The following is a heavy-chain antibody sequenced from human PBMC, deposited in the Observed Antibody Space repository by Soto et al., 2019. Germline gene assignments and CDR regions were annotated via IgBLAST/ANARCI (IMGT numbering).Heavy chain of an antibody. CDR2: IYYSGST. J-gene: IGHJ6*02. D-gene: IGHD2-15*01. CDR3: AVLGSNYYYYGMDV. Sequence: SETLSLTCTVSGGSISSSSYYWGWIRQPPGKGLEWIGSIYYSGSTYYNPSLKSRVTISVDTSKNQFSLKLSSVTAADTAVYYCAVLGSNYYYYGMDVWGQGTTVTVSS. CDR1: GGSISSSSYY. V-gene: IGHV4-39*01.